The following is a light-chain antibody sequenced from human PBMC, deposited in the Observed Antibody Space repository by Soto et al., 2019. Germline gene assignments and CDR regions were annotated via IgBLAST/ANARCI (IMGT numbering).Light chain of an antibody. CDR2: GAS. V-gene: IGKV3-20*01. CDR3: QQCGSSLVT. CDR1: QTVSSSY. J-gene: IGKJ5*01. Sequence: EIVLTQSPGTLSLSPGERATLSYRASQTVSSSYLAWYQQKPGQAPRLLIYGASSRATGIPDRFSGSGSGTDFTLTISRLEPEDFAVYYCQQCGSSLVTFGQGTRLEIK.